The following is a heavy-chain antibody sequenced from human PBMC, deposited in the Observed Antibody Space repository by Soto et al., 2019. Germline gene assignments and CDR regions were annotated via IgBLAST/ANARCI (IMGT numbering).Heavy chain of an antibody. D-gene: IGHD4-17*01. J-gene: IGHJ4*02. CDR2: ISGSGGST. V-gene: IGHV3-23*01. Sequence: GGSLRLSCAASGFTFSSYAMSWVRQAPGKGLEWVSAISGSGGSTYYADSVKGRFTISRDNSKNTLYLQMNSLRAEDTAVYYCAKDLLRRGARTTAAAETTRNDYWGQGTLVTVSS. CDR1: GFTFSSYA. CDR3: AKDLLRRGARTTAAAETTRNDY.